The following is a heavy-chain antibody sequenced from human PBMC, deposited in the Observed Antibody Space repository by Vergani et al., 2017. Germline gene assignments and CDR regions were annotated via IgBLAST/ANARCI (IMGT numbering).Heavy chain of an antibody. CDR3: AQGGSYFSRLDY. V-gene: IGHV3-30*02. J-gene: IGHJ4*02. D-gene: IGHD1-26*01. CDR1: GFTFSSYG. CDR2: IRYDGSNK. Sequence: QVQLVESGGGLVKPGGSLRLSCAASGFTFSSYGMHWVRQAPGKGLEWVAFIRYDGSNKYYADSVKGRFTISRDNSKNTLYLQMNSLRAEDTAVYYCAQGGSYFSRLDYWGQGTLVTVSS.